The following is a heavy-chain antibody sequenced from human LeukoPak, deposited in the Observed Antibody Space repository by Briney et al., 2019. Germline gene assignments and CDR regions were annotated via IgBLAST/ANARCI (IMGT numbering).Heavy chain of an antibody. D-gene: IGHD3-22*01. Sequence: GGSLRLSCAASGFTFSAYNMNWVRRTPGKGLEWVSVIYSGGSTYYADSVKGRFTISRDNSKNTLYLQMNSLRAEDTAVYYCAREGYYYDSSGYYYGYFDYWGQGTLVTVSS. CDR1: GFTFSAYN. V-gene: IGHV3-53*01. CDR3: AREGYYYDSSGYYYGYFDY. J-gene: IGHJ4*02. CDR2: IYSGGST.